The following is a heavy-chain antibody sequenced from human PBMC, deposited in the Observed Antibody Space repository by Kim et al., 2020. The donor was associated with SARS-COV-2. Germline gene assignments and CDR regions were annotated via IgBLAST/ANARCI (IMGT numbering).Heavy chain of an antibody. CDR3: ARMAEAGRGWGFDY. Sequence: SETLSLTCTVSGGSISSYYWSWIRQPPGKGLEWVGFGYYSGSTNYNPSLKSRVTISVDTSKNQYSLKLSSVTAADTAVYYCARMAEAGRGWGFDYWGQGTLVTVSS. CDR2: GYYSGST. J-gene: IGHJ4*02. CDR1: GGSISSYY. D-gene: IGHD6-13*01. V-gene: IGHV4-59*01.